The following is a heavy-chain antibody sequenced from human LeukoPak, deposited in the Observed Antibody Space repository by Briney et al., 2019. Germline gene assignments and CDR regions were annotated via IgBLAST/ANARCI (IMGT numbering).Heavy chain of an antibody. CDR3: TTGRRYSSGWFYFDD. CDR2: ISSNNKFI. Sequence: GGSLRLSCVASGFTFRMYSMIWVRQAPGKGLEWVSSISSNNKFIFYADALRGRFSISRDNARNSVYLQMNSLGVDDTAVYYCTTGRRYSSGWFYFDDWGQGTLVTVSS. D-gene: IGHD6-19*01. V-gene: IGHV3-21*04. CDR1: GFTFRMYS. J-gene: IGHJ4*02.